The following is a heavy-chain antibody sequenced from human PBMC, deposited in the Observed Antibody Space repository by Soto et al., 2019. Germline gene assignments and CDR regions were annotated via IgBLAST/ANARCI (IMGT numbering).Heavy chain of an antibody. CDR1: GFTVSSNY. CDR2: IYSGGST. CDR3: ATYICSSTSCYASFYYYYYMDV. J-gene: IGHJ6*03. V-gene: IGHV3-66*01. Sequence: GGSLRLSCAASGFTVSSNYMSWVRQAPGKGLEWVSVIYSGGSTYYADSVKGRFTISRDNSKNTLYLQMNSLRAEDTAVYYCATYICSSTSCYASFYYYYYMDVWGKGTTVTVSS. D-gene: IGHD2-2*01.